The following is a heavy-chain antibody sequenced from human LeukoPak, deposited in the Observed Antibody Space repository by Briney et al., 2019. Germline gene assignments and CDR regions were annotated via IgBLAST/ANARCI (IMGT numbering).Heavy chain of an antibody. CDR3: AKRPYGSGGGHFDH. J-gene: IGHJ4*02. Sequence: GGSLRLSCAASGFTVDSNYLSWVRQAPGKGLEWVSTIYTGGNTYYAASVKGRFTVSRDDSKGTLFLQMNSLRAEDTGVYYCAKRPYGSGGGHFDHWGQGTLAIVSS. CDR2: IYTGGNT. CDR1: GFTVDSNY. V-gene: IGHV3-53*01. D-gene: IGHD3-10*01.